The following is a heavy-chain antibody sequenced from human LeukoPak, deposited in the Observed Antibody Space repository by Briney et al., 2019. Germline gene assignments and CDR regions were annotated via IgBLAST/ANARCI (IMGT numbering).Heavy chain of an antibody. CDR3: ARGGASELYYFDY. D-gene: IGHD2-15*01. CDR1: GFTFSDYY. CDR2: ISSSSSYT. Sequence: GGSLRLSCAASGFTFSDYYMSWIRQAPGKGLEWVSYISSSSSYTNYADSVKGRFTISRDNSKNTLYLQVNSLRAEDTAVYYCARGGASELYYFDYWGQGTLVTVSS. V-gene: IGHV3-11*05. J-gene: IGHJ4*02.